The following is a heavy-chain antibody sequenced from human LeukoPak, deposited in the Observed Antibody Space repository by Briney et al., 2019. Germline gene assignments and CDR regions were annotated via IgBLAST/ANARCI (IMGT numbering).Heavy chain of an antibody. CDR3: ARTGIAVAGTHSYYYNYGMDV. V-gene: IGHV3-74*01. J-gene: IGHJ6*02. D-gene: IGHD6-19*01. CDR2: LNTDGSST. CDR1: GFTFSSYG. Sequence: PGGSRRLSCAASGFTFSSYGMHWVRQTPGKGLVWVSYLNTDGSSTTYADSVKGRFTISRDNAKNTLYLQMNSLRAEDTAVYYCARTGIAVAGTHSYYYNYGMDVWGHGTTVTVSS.